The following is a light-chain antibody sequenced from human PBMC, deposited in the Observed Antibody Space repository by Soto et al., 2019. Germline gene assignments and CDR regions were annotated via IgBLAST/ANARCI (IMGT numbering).Light chain of an antibody. CDR2: DVS. CDR1: SSDVGGYNY. Sequence: QSALTQPRSVSGSPGQSVTISCTGTSSDVGGYNYVSWYQQHPGKAPKLMIYDVSKRPSGVPDRFSGSKSGNSASLTISGLQAGDEADCYCCSYAGSYTMVFGGGTKVTVL. CDR3: CSYAGSYTMV. V-gene: IGLV2-11*01. J-gene: IGLJ2*01.